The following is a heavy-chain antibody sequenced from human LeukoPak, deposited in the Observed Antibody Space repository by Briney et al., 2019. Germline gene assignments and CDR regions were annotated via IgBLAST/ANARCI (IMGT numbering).Heavy chain of an antibody. V-gene: IGHV1-18*01. D-gene: IGHD5-12*01. J-gene: IGHJ6*02. CDR2: ISAHNGDT. CDR1: GYTFPTYG. Sequence: GASVKVSCKASGYTFPTYGITWVRQAPGQGLEWMGWISAHNGDTNYAQNLQGRVTMTTDTSTRKAYMELRSLTSDDTAVYYCASSGGIVAMVGGYYYGMDVWGQGTTVTVSS. CDR3: ASSGGIVAMVGGYYYGMDV.